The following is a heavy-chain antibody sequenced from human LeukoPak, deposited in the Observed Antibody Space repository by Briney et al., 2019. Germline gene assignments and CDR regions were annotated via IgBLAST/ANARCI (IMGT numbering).Heavy chain of an antibody. CDR1: GFTFSRYA. CDR2: ISGSGGST. V-gene: IGHV3-23*01. Sequence: GGSLRLSCAASGFTFSRYAVSWVRQAPGKGLEWVSAISGSGGSTHYADSVKGRFTISRDKSENTLYLQMNSLRAEDTAVYYCAKGVGSSSWYKFDCWGQGTLVTVSS. J-gene: IGHJ4*02. D-gene: IGHD6-13*01. CDR3: AKGVGSSSWYKFDC.